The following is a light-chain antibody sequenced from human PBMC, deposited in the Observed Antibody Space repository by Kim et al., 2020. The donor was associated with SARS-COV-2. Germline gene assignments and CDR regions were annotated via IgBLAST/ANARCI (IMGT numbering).Light chain of an antibody. V-gene: IGKV3-15*01. CDR2: GST. J-gene: IGKJ4*01. CDR3: QQYSNWPPLS. Sequence: SSGERATLSCRASKSVGSRLAWDQHKPAQAPRLLIFGSTTRATDIPARFSGSGSGTEFTLTISSLQSEDFAVYYCQQYSNWPPLSFGGGTKVDIK. CDR1: KSVGSR.